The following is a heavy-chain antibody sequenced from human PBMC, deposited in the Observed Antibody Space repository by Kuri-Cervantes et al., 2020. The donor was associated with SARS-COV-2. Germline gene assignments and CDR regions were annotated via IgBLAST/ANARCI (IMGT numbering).Heavy chain of an antibody. Sequence: SWASSGFIFDDYGLSWVRQAPGKGLEWVSGITWNGGSTGYADSEKSLFTISSNNAKNSLYLQMNSLRAEDTALYYGSRDLDYNLYYYYCGVDLWGQGTMVTVSS. CDR3: SRDLDYNLYYYYCGVDL. V-gene: IGHV3-20*04. D-gene: IGHD4-11*01. J-gene: IGHJ6*02. CDR2: ITWNGGST. CDR1: GFIFDDYG.